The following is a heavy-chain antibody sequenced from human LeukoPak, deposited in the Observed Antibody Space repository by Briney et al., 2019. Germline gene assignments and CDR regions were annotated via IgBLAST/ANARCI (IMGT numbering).Heavy chain of an antibody. CDR1: GYTFTGYY. J-gene: IGHJ5*02. CDR3: ARAGMIQLWLHNWFDP. V-gene: IGHV1-2*02. Sequence: ASVKVSCKASGYTFTGYYIQWVRQAPGQGLEWMGWINPNSGGTNYAQKFSGRVTMTRDTSISTAYMELSRLRSDATDVYYCARAGMIQLWLHNWFDPWGQGTLVTVSS. CDR2: INPNSGGT. D-gene: IGHD5-18*01.